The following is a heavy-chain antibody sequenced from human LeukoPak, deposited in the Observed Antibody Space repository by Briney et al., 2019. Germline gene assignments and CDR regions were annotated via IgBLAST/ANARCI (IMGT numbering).Heavy chain of an antibody. CDR2: INHSGST. CDR1: GGSFSGYY. CDR3: ARAKPPYSSGWYFSFDY. Sequence: KPSETLSLTCAVYGGSFSGYYWSWIRQPPGKGLEWIGEINHSGSTNYNPSLKSRVTISVDTSKNQFSLKLSSVTAADTAVYYCARAKPPYSSGWYFSFDYWGQGTLVTVSS. V-gene: IGHV4-34*01. D-gene: IGHD6-19*01. J-gene: IGHJ4*02.